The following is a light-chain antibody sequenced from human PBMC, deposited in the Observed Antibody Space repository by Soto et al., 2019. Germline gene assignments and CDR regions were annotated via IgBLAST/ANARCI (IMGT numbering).Light chain of an antibody. CDR3: QQLNTLPFT. J-gene: IGKJ5*01. V-gene: IGKV3-15*01. Sequence: IVMTQSPATLSVSPGERATLSCRASQSVNSNLAWYQQKPGQAPRLLIYDASTRATGIPARFSGSGSGTEFTLTISGLLPEDFATYHCQQLNTLPFTFGQGTRLEIK. CDR2: DAS. CDR1: QSVNSN.